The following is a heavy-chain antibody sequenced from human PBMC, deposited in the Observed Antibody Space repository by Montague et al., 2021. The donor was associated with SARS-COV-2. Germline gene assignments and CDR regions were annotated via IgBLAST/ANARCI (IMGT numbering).Heavy chain of an antibody. D-gene: IGHD6-19*01. J-gene: IGHJ3*02. CDR1: GGSINSGGYY. V-gene: IGHV4-31*03. CDR2: IYYSGST. CDR3: ARVHFVSSGWYPDAFDI. Sequence: TLSLPCTVSGGSINSGGYYWSWIRQHPGKGLEWIGYIYYSGSTYYNPSLKSRLTISVDTSKNQFSLKLSSVTAADTAVYYCARVHFVSSGWYPDAFDIWGQGTMVTVSS.